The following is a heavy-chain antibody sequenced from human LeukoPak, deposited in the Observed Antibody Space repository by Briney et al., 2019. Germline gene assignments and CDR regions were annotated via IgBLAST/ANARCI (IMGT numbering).Heavy chain of an antibody. V-gene: IGHV4-34*01. J-gene: IGHJ4*02. CDR2: INHSGST. CDR1: GGSFSGYF. CDR3: ARGGYFDY. Sequence: SETLSFTCAVYGGSFSGYFWNWIRQPPGKGLEWIGEINHSGSTNYNPSLKSRVTISVDTSKNQFSLKLSSVTAADTAVYYCARGGYFDYWGQGTLVTVSS.